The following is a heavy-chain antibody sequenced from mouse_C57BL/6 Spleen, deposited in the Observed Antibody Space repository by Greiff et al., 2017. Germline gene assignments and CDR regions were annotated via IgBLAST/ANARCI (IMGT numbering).Heavy chain of an antibody. V-gene: IGHV5-17*01. Sequence: EVQLVESGGGLVKPGGSLKLSCAASGFTFSDYGMHWVRQAPEKGLEWVAYISSGRSTIYYADTVEGRFTISRDNAKNTLFLQMTSRRSEDTAMYYCARRTAQATAWFAYWGQGALVTVSA. CDR3: ARRTAQATAWFAY. CDR1: GFTFSDYG. J-gene: IGHJ3*01. D-gene: IGHD3-2*02. CDR2: ISSGRSTI.